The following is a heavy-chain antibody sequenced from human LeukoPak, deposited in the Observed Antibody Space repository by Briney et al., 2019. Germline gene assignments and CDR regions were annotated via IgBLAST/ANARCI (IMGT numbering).Heavy chain of an antibody. V-gene: IGHV4-30-4*07. D-gene: IGHD6-13*01. Sequence: SETLSLTCAVSGASISSDGYSWSWIRQPPGKGLECIGYIYSSGSTYYNPSLKSRVTISVDTSKNQFSLKLSSVTAADTAVYYCAREGELAAGYFDYWGQGTLVTVSS. J-gene: IGHJ4*02. CDR2: IYSSGST. CDR1: GASISSDGYS. CDR3: AREGELAAGYFDY.